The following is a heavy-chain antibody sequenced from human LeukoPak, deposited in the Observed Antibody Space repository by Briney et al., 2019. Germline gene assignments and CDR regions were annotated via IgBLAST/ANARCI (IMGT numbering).Heavy chain of an antibody. Sequence: SETLSLTCTVSGGSTSSYYWSWIRQPPGKGLECIGYIYYSGSTNYNPSLKSRVTISVDTSKNQFSLKLSSVTAADTAVYYCAKYYDFWSGYYVFDYWGQGTLVTVSS. CDR2: IYYSGST. CDR1: GGSTSSYY. D-gene: IGHD3-3*01. V-gene: IGHV4-59*08. J-gene: IGHJ4*02. CDR3: AKYYDFWSGYYVFDY.